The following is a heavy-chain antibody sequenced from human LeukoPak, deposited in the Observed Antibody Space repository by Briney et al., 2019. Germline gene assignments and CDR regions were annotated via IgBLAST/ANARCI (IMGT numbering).Heavy chain of an antibody. J-gene: IGHJ5*02. CDR3: ARDRGKYSSSWLTGNWFDP. CDR1: GGTFSSYA. V-gene: IGHV1-69*04. CDR2: IIPILGIA. D-gene: IGHD6-13*01. Sequence: GASVKVPCKASGGTFSSYAISWVRQAPGQGLEWMGRIIPILGIANYAQKFQGRVTITADKSTSTAYMELSSLRSEDTAVYYCARDRGKYSSSWLTGNWFDPWGQGTLVTVSS.